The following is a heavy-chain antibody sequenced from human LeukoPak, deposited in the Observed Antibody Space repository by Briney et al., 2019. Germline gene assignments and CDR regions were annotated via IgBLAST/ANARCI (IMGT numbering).Heavy chain of an antibody. Sequence: SQTLSLTCTVSGGSISSGGYYWGWIRQPPGKGLEWIGSIYHSGSTYYNPSLKSRVTISVDTSKNQFSLKLSSVTAADTAVYYCARDRVIVGATNFDYWGQGTLVTVSS. V-gene: IGHV4-39*07. CDR1: GGSISSGGYY. CDR3: ARDRVIVGATNFDY. CDR2: IYHSGST. J-gene: IGHJ4*02. D-gene: IGHD1-26*01.